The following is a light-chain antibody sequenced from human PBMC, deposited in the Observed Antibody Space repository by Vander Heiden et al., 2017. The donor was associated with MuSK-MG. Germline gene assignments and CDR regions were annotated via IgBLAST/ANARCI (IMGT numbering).Light chain of an antibody. CDR1: QGISNY. CDR2: GAS. J-gene: IGKJ1*01. V-gene: IGKV1-27*01. CDR3: QKYNGDPPWT. Sequence: DIQMTQSPSSLSASVGDRVTITCRASQGISNYLAWFQQKPGRVPKLLIYGASTLQSGVPSRFSGSGSGTDFTLTISSLQPDDVATYYCQKYNGDPPWTFGQGTKVEVK.